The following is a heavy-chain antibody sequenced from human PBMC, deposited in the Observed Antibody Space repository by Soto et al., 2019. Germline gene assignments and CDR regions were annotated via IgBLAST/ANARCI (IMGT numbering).Heavy chain of an antibody. CDR3: ARGGPTSADYFYGMDV. Sequence: ASVKVSCKASGYTFSNDGINWVRQAPGQGLEWMGWISAYNGNTEYAQKFQGRVTMTTDTSTSTAYMELRSLRSDDTAVYSCARGGPTSADYFYGMDVWGVGTSVTVSS. V-gene: IGHV1-18*01. CDR2: ISAYNGNT. D-gene: IGHD3-10*01. J-gene: IGHJ6*04. CDR1: GYTFSNDG.